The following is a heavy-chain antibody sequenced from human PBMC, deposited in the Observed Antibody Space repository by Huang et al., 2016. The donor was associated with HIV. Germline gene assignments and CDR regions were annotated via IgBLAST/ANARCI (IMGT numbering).Heavy chain of an antibody. Sequence: QVQLQQWGAGLLKPSETLSLTCAVYGGSLSVYYLSWIRQPPGKGLEWIGEINDAGNTNYNPSFKSRVSMSVDTSKKQFSLKLTSVTATDTAVYFCARGGVGFGDWYNWLDPWGQGTLVIVSS. CDR2: INDAGNT. CDR1: GGSLSVYY. J-gene: IGHJ5*02. D-gene: IGHD2-21*02. V-gene: IGHV4-34*02. CDR3: ARGGVGFGDWYNWLDP.